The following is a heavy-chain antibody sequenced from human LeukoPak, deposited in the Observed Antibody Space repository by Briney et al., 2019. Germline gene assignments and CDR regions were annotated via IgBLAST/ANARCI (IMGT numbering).Heavy chain of an antibody. CDR2: IYYSGST. D-gene: IGHD6-19*01. CDR1: GGSIHGYY. V-gene: IGHV4-59*01. CDR3: ARYNSGWSYFFDF. J-gene: IGHJ4*02. Sequence: SETLSLTCTVSGGSIHGYYWSWIRQPPGKGLEWLGYIYYSGSTNYSPSLESRVTISLDTAENQFSLKLTSVTAADTAVYYCARYNSGWSYFFDFWGQGTLVTVSS.